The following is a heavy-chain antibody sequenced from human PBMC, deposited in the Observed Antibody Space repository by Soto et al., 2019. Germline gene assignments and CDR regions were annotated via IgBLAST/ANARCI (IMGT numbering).Heavy chain of an antibody. CDR2: VRGKGDPP. V-gene: IGHV3-64D*06. CDR1: GFTFSSYA. Sequence: PXGSLRLSCSASGFTFSSYAMHWVRQAPGRGLEYVSGVRGKGDPPCYADSVKGRFTISRDNSKNTLYLQMSSLSADDTAVYYCVKSRGGNNFDFFAWGQGALATVSS. CDR3: VKSRGGNNFDFFA. J-gene: IGHJ5*02. D-gene: IGHD5-12*01.